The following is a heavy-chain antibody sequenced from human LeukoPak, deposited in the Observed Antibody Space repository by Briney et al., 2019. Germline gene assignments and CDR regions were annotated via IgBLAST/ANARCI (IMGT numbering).Heavy chain of an antibody. J-gene: IGHJ5*02. D-gene: IGHD4-11*01. CDR2: INHSGST. V-gene: IGHV4-34*01. Sequence: PSETLSLTCAVYGGSLSGYYWSWIRQPPGKGLEWIGEINHSGSTNYNPSLKSRVTISVDASKNQFSLKLSSVTAADTAVYYCARHKLGLQYLGWFDPWGQGTLVTVSS. CDR3: ARHKLGLQYLGWFDP. CDR1: GGSLSGYY.